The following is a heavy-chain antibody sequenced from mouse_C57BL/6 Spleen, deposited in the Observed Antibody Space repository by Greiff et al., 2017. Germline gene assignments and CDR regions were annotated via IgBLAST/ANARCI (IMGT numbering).Heavy chain of an antibody. V-gene: IGHV1-76*01. CDR1: GYTFTDYY. D-gene: IGHD1-1*01. CDR3: ARAVLLRPYYYAKDY. J-gene: IGHJ4*01. Sequence: QVQLQQSGAELVRPGASVKLSCKASGYTFTDYYINWVKQRPGQGLEWIARIYPGSGNTYYNEKFKGKATLTTDKSSSTTYMQLSSLTSEDSAVYYSARAVLLRPYYYAKDYWGKGTSVTVSS. CDR2: IYPGSGNT.